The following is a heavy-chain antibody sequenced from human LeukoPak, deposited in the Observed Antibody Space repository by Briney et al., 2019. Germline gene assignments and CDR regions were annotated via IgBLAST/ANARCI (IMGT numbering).Heavy chain of an antibody. Sequence: GVSLRLSCAASGFTFSSYSMNWVRQAPGKGLEWVSSISSSSSYIYYADSVKGRFTISRDNAKNSLYLQMNSLRAEDTAVYYCARARVTAPYFDYWGQGTLVTVSS. CDR2: ISSSSSYI. J-gene: IGHJ4*02. CDR3: ARARVTAPYFDY. D-gene: IGHD2-21*02. V-gene: IGHV3-21*01. CDR1: GFTFSSYS.